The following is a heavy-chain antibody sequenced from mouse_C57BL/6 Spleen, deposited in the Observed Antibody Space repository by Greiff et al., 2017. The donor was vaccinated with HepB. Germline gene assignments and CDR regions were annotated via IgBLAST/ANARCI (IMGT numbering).Heavy chain of an antibody. CDR1: GYTFTSYW. CDR3: ARRVYAMDY. V-gene: IGHV1-50*01. CDR2: IDPSDSYT. J-gene: IGHJ4*01. Sequence: VQLQQPGAELVKPGASVKLSCKASGYTFTSYWMQWVKQRPGQGLEWIGEIDPSDSYTNYNQKFKGKATLTVDTSSSTAYMQLSSLTSEDSAVYYCARRVYAMDYWGQGTSVTVSS.